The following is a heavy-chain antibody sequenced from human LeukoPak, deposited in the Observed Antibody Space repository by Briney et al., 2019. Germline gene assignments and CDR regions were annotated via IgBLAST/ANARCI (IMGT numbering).Heavy chain of an antibody. CDR3: ARLPLYSGSLDAFVI. V-gene: IGHV4-34*01. D-gene: IGHD1-26*01. Sequence: PSEALSLTCAVYGGSFSGYYLSWLRQPRGKGLEWIGEINHSGSTNYNPSLKSRVTISVDTSKNQFSLKLSSVTAADTAVYSCARLPLYSGSLDAFVIWGQGTKVTVSS. CDR1: GGSFSGYY. J-gene: IGHJ3*02. CDR2: INHSGST.